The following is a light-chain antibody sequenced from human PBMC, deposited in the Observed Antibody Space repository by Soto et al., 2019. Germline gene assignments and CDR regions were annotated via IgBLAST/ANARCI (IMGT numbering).Light chain of an antibody. CDR1: DSNIGSNV. V-gene: IGLV1-44*01. CDR2: TYN. J-gene: IGLJ1*01. Sequence: QSVLTQSPSASGPPGQRVVISCSGSDSNIGSNVVNWYQQFPGTAPKLLIYTYNRRPSGVPDRFSGSKSGTSASLVISGLQSEDEADYCCATWDDRLRGYVFGTGTKLTVL. CDR3: ATWDDRLRGYV.